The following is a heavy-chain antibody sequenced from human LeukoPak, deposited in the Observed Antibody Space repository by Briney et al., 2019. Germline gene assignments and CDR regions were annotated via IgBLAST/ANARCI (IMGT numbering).Heavy chain of an antibody. V-gene: IGHV3-30*04. J-gene: IGHJ5*02. CDR3: AKEYNWNDFDP. Sequence: PGRSLRLSCAASGFTFSSYAMHWVRQAPGKGLEWVAVISYDGSNKYYADSVKGRFTISRDNSKNTLYLQMNSLRAEDTAVYYCAKEYNWNDFDPWGQGTLVTVSS. CDR1: GFTFSSYA. D-gene: IGHD1-1*01. CDR2: ISYDGSNK.